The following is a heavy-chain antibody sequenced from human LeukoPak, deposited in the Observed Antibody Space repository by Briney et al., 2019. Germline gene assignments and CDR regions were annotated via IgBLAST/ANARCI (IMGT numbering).Heavy chain of an antibody. D-gene: IGHD2-2*01. CDR2: ITGSSAST. CDR3: AKDLGRGIVVVPAAYGMDV. J-gene: IGHJ6*02. V-gene: IGHV3-23*01. Sequence: GGSLRLSCAASGFTFSSYAMTWVRQAPGKGLEWVSVITGSSASTDYADSVKGRFTISRDNSKNTLYLQMNSLRAEDTAVYYCAKDLGRGIVVVPAAYGMDVWGQGTTVTVSS. CDR1: GFTFSSYA.